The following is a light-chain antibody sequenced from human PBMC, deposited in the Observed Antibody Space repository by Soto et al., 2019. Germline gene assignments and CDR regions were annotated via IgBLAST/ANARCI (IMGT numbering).Light chain of an antibody. CDR1: QSVSSY. CDR3: QQRCNWAIT. CDR2: CAS. V-gene: IGKV3-11*01. J-gene: IGKJ5*01. Sequence: EIVLTQSPATLSLSRGERATLSSSASQSVSSYLAWYQQKPGEAPRLASYCASNRANGIPVRFSGSGSGTGFTFTIRSREPEDFAVYYCQQRCNWAITIGQGTRLEIK.